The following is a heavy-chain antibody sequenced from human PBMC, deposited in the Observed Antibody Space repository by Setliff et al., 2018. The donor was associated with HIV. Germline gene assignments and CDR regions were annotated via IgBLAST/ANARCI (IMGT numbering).Heavy chain of an antibody. Sequence: PGGSLRLSCAASRFDFNNYWMCWVCQAPGKGLEWVANIGQDGSEKNYVDSVKGRFTISRDNAKNTVYLQMGSLSADDTAVYYCARGGFNHAFDIWGQGTMVTVSS. CDR2: IGQDGSEK. CDR1: RFDFNNYW. CDR3: ARGGFNHAFDI. V-gene: IGHV3-7*01. D-gene: IGHD2-15*01. J-gene: IGHJ3*02.